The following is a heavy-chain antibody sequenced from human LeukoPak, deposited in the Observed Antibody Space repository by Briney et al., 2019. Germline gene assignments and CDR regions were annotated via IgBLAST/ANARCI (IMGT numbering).Heavy chain of an antibody. Sequence: PGGPLRLSCAASGFTFSSYAMSWVRQAPGKGLEWVSAISGSGGSTYYADSVKGRFTISRDNSKNTLYLQMNSLRAEDTAVYYCAKDMYYDYIWGSYRQSDWGQGTLVTVSS. CDR1: GFTFSSYA. J-gene: IGHJ4*02. D-gene: IGHD3-16*02. V-gene: IGHV3-23*01. CDR2: ISGSGGST. CDR3: AKDMYYDYIWGSYRQSD.